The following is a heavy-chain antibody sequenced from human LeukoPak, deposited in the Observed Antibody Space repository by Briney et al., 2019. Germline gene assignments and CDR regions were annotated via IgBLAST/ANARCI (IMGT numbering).Heavy chain of an antibody. Sequence: GESLKISCKGSGYSFTSYWIGWVRLMPGKGLEWMGIIYPGDSDTRYSPSFQGQVTISADKSISTAYLQWSSLKASDTAMYYCARHREGIAAANNWFDPWGQGTLVTVSS. V-gene: IGHV5-51*01. D-gene: IGHD6-13*01. CDR1: GYSFTSYW. CDR2: IYPGDSDT. J-gene: IGHJ5*02. CDR3: ARHREGIAAANNWFDP.